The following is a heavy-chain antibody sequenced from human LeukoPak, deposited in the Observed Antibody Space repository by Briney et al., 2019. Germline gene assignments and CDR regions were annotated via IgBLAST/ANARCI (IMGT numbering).Heavy chain of an antibody. CDR1: GYTFTSYA. CDR2: INTNTGNP. CDR3: ARDGSGWTLYYYGMDV. Sequence: ASVKVSCKASGYTFTSYAMNWVRQAPGQGLEWMGWINTNTGNPTYAQGFTGRFVFSLDTSVSTAYLQISGLKAEDTAVYYCARDGSGWTLYYYGMDVWGQGTTVTVSS. J-gene: IGHJ6*02. V-gene: IGHV7-4-1*02. D-gene: IGHD6-19*01.